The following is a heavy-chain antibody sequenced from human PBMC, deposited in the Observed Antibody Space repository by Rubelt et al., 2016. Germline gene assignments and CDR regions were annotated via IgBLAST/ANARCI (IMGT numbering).Heavy chain of an antibody. CDR1: GYTFTSYS. D-gene: IGHD6-13*01. CDR3: AREQQLVGGWFDP. V-gene: IGHV1-46*01. CDR2: INPSGGST. Sequence: QVQLVQSGAEVKKPGASVKVSCKASGYTFTSYSMHWVRQAPGQGLEWMGIINPSGGSTSYAQKFQGRVTMTRDTSTSTVYMELSSLRSEDTAVYYCAREQQLVGGWFDPWGQGTLVTVSS. J-gene: IGHJ5*02.